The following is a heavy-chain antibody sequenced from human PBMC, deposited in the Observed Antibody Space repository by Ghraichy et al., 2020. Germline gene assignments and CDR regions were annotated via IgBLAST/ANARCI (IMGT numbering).Heavy chain of an antibody. Sequence: GGSLRLSCAASGFTFSSYALSWVRQAPGKGLEWVSAISGSGGSAYYADSVKGRFTISRDNSKNTLYLQMNSLRAEDTAVYYCAKSGGIAVAGRLYWYFDFWGRGTLVTVSS. CDR1: GFTFSSYA. V-gene: IGHV3-23*01. J-gene: IGHJ2*01. CDR2: ISGSGGSA. D-gene: IGHD6-19*01. CDR3: AKSGGIAVAGRLYWYFDF.